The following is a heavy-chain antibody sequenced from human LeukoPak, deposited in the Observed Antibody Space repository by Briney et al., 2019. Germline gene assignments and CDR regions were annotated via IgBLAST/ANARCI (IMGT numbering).Heavy chain of an antibody. Sequence: SETLSLTCTVSGGSISSSGYFWGWIRQPPGEGLEWIGSMSFSGSTSYNPSLKSRVTISVDKSKNQFSLNLSSVTAADTAVYYSARFSGSYFDYWGQGTLVTASS. CDR1: GGSISSSGYF. V-gene: IGHV4-39*01. CDR2: MSFSGST. CDR3: ARFSGSYFDY. J-gene: IGHJ4*03. D-gene: IGHD1-26*01.